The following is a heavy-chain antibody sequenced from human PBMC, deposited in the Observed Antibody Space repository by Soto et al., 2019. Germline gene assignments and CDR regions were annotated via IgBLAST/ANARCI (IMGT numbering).Heavy chain of an antibody. CDR2: IKTKTDGGTT. D-gene: IGHD3-22*01. Sequence: GGSLRLSCAASGFTFRNAWMNWVRQAPRKGMAWVGRIKTKTDGGTTDYAAPVKARLTNSRDDSKNTLYLQMNSLKTEDTAVYYCTTDALRCRDSSGTKGQCLLQHWGQGTLVIVS. CDR1: GFTFRNAW. CDR3: TTDALRCRDSSGTKGQCLLQH. J-gene: IGHJ1*01. V-gene: IGHV3-15*07.